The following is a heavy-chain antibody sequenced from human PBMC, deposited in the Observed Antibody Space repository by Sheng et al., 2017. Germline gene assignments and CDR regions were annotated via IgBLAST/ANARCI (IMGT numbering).Heavy chain of an antibody. CDR3: ALQRYCSGGSCYSGYYGMDV. D-gene: IGHD2-15*01. V-gene: IGHV3-23*01. J-gene: IGHJ6*02. CDR1: GFTFSSYA. CDR2: INAGGSTT. Sequence: EEQLLESGGDLVQPGGSLRLSCAASGFTFSSYAMTWVRQAPGKGLEWVSVINAGGSTTYYADSVKGRFTISRDDFKGTLHLEMNSLRAEDTAVYYCALQRYCSGGSCYSGYYGMDVWDQGP.